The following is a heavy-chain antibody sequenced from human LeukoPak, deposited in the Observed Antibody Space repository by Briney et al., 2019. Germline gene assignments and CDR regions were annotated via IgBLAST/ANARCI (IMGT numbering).Heavy chain of an antibody. CDR2: IYHSGNT. J-gene: IGHJ4*02. D-gene: IGHD3-22*01. CDR1: GGSVTSGGYS. V-gene: IGHV4-30-2*01. CDR3: ASVVTDYYDSSGYYDY. Sequence: PSQTLSLTCVVSGGSVTSGGYSWTWIRQPPGKGLEWIGYIYHSGNTYYNSSLKSRVTISVDRSENQFSLKLSSVTAADTAVYYCASVVTDYYDSSGYYDYWGQGALVTVSS.